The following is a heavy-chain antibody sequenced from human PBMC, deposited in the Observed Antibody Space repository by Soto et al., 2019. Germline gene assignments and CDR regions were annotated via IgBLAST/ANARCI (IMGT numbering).Heavy chain of an antibody. CDR1: GYTFSSYY. CDR3: ARASVSGRRFDY. V-gene: IGHV1-46*03. J-gene: IGHJ4*02. CDR2: INPSGGST. Sequence: GASVKVSGKASGYTFSSYYMHWVRQAPGQGLEWMGVINPSGGSTTYPQKFQGRITMTRDTSMSTVYMELSSLTSEDTAVYYCARASVSGRRFDYWGEGTLVTVSS. D-gene: IGHD6-19*01.